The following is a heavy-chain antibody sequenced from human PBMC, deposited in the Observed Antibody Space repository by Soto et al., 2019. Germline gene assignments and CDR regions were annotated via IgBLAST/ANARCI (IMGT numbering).Heavy chain of an antibody. CDR3: ARGVTRFLWFGELADP. Sequence: EVQLVESGGGLVQPGGSLSLSCAASGFTVSSNYMSWVRQAPGKGLEWVSVIYSGGSTYYADSVKGRFTISRDNSKNTLYLQMNSLRAEDTAVYYCARGVTRFLWFGELADPWCQGTLVTVSS. CDR1: GFTVSSNY. V-gene: IGHV3-66*01. CDR2: IYSGGST. D-gene: IGHD3-10*01. J-gene: IGHJ5*02.